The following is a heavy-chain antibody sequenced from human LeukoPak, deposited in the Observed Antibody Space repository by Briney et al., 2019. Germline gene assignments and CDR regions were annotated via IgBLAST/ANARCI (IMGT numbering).Heavy chain of an antibody. D-gene: IGHD3-22*01. V-gene: IGHV1-8*01. Sequence: ASVKVSCKASGYTFTSYDINWVRQATGQGLEWMGWMNPNSGNTGYAQKFQGRVTMTRNTSISTAYMELSSLRSEDTAVYYCARARFPNYYDSSGYAASNWFDPWGQGTLVTVSS. CDR2: MNPNSGNT. CDR1: GYTFTSYD. J-gene: IGHJ5*02. CDR3: ARARFPNYYDSSGYAASNWFDP.